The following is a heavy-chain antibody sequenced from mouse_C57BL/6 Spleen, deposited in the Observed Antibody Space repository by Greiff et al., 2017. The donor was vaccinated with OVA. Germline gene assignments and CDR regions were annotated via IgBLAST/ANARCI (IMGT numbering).Heavy chain of an antibody. J-gene: IGHJ4*01. CDR3: ARKASRGAMDY. V-gene: IGHV1-52*01. D-gene: IGHD6-1*01. Sequence: QVQLQQPGAELVRPGSSVKLSCKASGYTFTSYWMHWVKQRPIQGLEWIGNIDPSDSETHYNQKFKDKAKLTVDKSSSTAYMQLSSHTSEDSAVYYCARKASRGAMDYWGQGTSVTVSS. CDR2: IDPSDSET. CDR1: GYTFTSYW.